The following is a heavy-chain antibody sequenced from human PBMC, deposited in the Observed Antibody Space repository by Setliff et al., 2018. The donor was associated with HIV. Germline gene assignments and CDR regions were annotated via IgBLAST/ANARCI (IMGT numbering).Heavy chain of an antibody. V-gene: IGHV3-74*01. J-gene: IGHJ5*02. Sequence: LRLSCAASGFTFSRHWMHWVRQAPGKGLVWVSRIKSDGSITNYADSVKGRFTISRDNAKNTMWLQISGLRAEDTAVYYCARSSPADSYGDWDLWGQGTLVTV. CDR1: GFTFSRHW. CDR2: IKSDGSIT. D-gene: IGHD2-2*01. CDR3: ARSSPADSYGDWDL.